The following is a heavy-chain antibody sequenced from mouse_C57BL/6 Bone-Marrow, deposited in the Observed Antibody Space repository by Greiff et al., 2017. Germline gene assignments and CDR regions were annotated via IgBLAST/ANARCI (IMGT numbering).Heavy chain of an antibody. Sequence: QVQLQQSGAELVKPGASVKLSCKASGYIFTEYTIHWVKQRSGQGLEWIGWFYPGSGSIKYNERFKDKATLTADKSSNTVYMELSRLTSEDSAVYFCERRERYYDYGGYFDYWGQGTTLTVSS. CDR3: ERRERYYDYGGYFDY. D-gene: IGHD2-4*01. CDR2: FYPGSGSI. V-gene: IGHV1-62-2*01. CDR1: GYIFTEYT. J-gene: IGHJ2*01.